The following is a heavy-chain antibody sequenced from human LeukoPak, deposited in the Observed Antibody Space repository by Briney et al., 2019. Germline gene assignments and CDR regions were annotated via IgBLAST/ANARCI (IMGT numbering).Heavy chain of an antibody. V-gene: IGHV1-2*02. CDR3: ARGKYYYDSSGYYRYYFDY. CDR1: GYTFTGYY. CDR2: INPNSGGT. D-gene: IGHD3-22*01. Sequence: ASVKVSCKASGYTFTGYYMHWVRQAPGQGREWMGWINPNSGGTNYAQKFQGRVTMTTDTSTSTAYMELRSLRSDDTAVYYCARGKYYYDSSGYYRYYFDYWSQGTLVTVSS. J-gene: IGHJ4*02.